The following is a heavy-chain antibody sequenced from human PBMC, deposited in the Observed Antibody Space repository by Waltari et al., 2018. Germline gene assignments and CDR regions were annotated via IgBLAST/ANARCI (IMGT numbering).Heavy chain of an antibody. Sequence: EVQLVESGGGLVQPGGSLRLSCAASGFTFSSYDMHWVRQATGKGLEWGSASGTAGDTYDLGSVKGRFTISRENAKNSLYLQMNSLRAGDTAMYYCARATTYAFDIWGQGTMVTVSS. CDR1: GFTFSSYD. CDR2: SGTAGDT. CDR3: ARATTYAFDI. V-gene: IGHV3-13*01. J-gene: IGHJ3*02.